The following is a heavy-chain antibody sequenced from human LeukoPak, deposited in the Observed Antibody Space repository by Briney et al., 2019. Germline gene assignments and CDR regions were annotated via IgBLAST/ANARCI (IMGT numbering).Heavy chain of an antibody. CDR2: IYYSGST. CDR3: ARQPCSEEYYYDSSGYYAGCWYFDL. CDR1: GGSISSYY. D-gene: IGHD3-22*01. J-gene: IGHJ2*01. Sequence: SETLSLTCTVSGGSISSYYWSWIRQPPGKGLEWIGYIYYSGSTSYNPPLKSRVTISVDTSKNQFSLKLSSVTAADTAVYYCARQPCSEEYYYDSSGYYAGCWYFDLWGRGTLVTVSS. V-gene: IGHV4-59*01.